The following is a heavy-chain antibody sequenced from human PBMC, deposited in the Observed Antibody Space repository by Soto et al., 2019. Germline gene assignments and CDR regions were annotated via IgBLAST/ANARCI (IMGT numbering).Heavy chain of an antibody. V-gene: IGHV3-33*01. J-gene: IGHJ6*02. CDR2: IWYDGSNK. Sequence: GGSLRLSCAASGFTLSSYGMHWVRQAPGKGLEWVAVIWYDGSNKYYADSVKGRFTISRDNSKNTLYLQMNSLRAEDTAVYYCARDLADYYYYGMDVWGQGTTVTVSS. CDR3: ARDLADYYYYGMDV. CDR1: GFTLSSYG. D-gene: IGHD3-3*02.